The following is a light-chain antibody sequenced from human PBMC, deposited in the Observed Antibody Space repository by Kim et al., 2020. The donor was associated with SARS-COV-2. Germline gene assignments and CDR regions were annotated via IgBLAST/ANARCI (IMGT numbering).Light chain of an antibody. Sequence: SSELTQDPAVSVALGQTVRITCQGDSLRSYYASWYQQKPGQAPVLVIYGKNDRPSGIPDRFSGSSSGKKASLTITGAQAEDEDYYYCNSRDSRGNHVVFG. CDR3: NSRDSRGNHVV. CDR1: SLRSYY. V-gene: IGLV3-19*01. CDR2: GKN. J-gene: IGLJ2*01.